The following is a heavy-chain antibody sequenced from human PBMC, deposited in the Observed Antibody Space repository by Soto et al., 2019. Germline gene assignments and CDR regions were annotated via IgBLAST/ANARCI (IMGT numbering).Heavy chain of an antibody. CDR3: ASHIYYYNSSAYYYVLDYFDY. CDR2: INHSGST. CDR1: GGSFSGYH. Sequence: SETLSLTCAVYGGSFSGYHWSWIRQPPGKGLEWIGEINHSGSTNYIPSLKSRVTISVDTSKNQFSLKLSSVTAADTAVYYCASHIYYYNSSAYYYVLDYFDYWGLGALVTVSS. V-gene: IGHV4-34*01. J-gene: IGHJ4*02. D-gene: IGHD3-22*01.